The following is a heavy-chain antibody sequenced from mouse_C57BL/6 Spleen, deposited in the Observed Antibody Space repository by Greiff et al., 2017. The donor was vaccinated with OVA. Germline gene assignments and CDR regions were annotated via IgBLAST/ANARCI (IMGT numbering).Heavy chain of an antibody. D-gene: IGHD1-1*01. V-gene: IGHV1-52*01. CDR1: GYTFTSYW. CDR2: IDPSDSET. J-gene: IGHJ1*03. Sequence: VKLQQPGAELVRPGSSVKLSCKASGYTFTSYWMHWVKQRPIQGLEWIGNIDPSDSETHYNQKFKDKATLTVDKSSSTAYMQLSSLTSEDSAVYYCARSITTVVARYFDVWGTGTTVTVSS. CDR3: ARSITTVVARYFDV.